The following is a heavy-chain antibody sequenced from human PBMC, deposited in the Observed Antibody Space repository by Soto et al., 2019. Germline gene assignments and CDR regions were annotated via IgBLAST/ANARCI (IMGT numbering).Heavy chain of an antibody. CDR1: GYTFIRYG. D-gene: IGHD3-16*01. J-gene: IGHJ6*02. CDR3: ARGGFYDNSWGKLSHYGLDV. CDR2: ISPYNDYT. V-gene: IGHV1-18*01. Sequence: QVQLVQSAAEVKKPGASLRVSCKASGYTFIRYGISWVRLTPGQGLEWMGWISPYNDYTIYAQQLQGRVTMTTDTSTRTVYMDLRSLKSDDTAVYYCARGGFYDNSWGKLSHYGLDVWGQGTSVTVSS.